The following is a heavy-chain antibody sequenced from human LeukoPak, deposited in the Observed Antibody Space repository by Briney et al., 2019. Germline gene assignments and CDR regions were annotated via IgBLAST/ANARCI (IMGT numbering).Heavy chain of an antibody. CDR1: GFTFSSYW. J-gene: IGHJ4*02. CDR2: IASDGSST. CDR3: ARGRPHGNDY. V-gene: IGHV3-74*01. D-gene: IGHD4-23*01. Sequence: PGGSLRLSCAASGFTFSSYWMNWVRQAPGKGLVWVSRIASDGSSTTYADSVKVRFSISRDNAKNTLYLQMNSLRVEDTAVYYCARGRPHGNDYWGQGTLVTVSS.